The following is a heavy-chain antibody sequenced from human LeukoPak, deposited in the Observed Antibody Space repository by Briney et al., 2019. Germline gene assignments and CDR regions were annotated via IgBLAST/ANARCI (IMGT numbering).Heavy chain of an antibody. Sequence: GGSLRLSCAASGFTFSSYSMNWVRQAPGKGLEWVSSISSSSSYIYYADSVKGRFTISRDNAKNSLYLQMNSLRAEGTAVYYCARAVYYYDSSGYYWPYYYYMDVWGKGTTVTVSS. CDR1: GFTFSSYS. V-gene: IGHV3-21*01. D-gene: IGHD3-22*01. CDR3: ARAVYYYDSSGYYWPYYYYMDV. J-gene: IGHJ6*03. CDR2: ISSSSSYI.